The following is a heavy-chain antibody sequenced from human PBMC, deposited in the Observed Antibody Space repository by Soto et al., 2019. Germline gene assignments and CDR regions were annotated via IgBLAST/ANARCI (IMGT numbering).Heavy chain of an antibody. CDR3: ATELGGYDGGY. CDR1: GYTLTELS. J-gene: IGHJ4*02. D-gene: IGHD5-12*01. CDR2: FDPEDGET. Sequence: QVQLVQSGAEVKKPGASVKVSCKVSGYTLTELSMHWVRQAPGKGLEWMGGFDPEDGETIYAQKCQGXXTXTXXASTETAYMELSSLRAEDTAVYYCATELGGYDGGYWGQGSLVTVSS. V-gene: IGHV1-24*01.